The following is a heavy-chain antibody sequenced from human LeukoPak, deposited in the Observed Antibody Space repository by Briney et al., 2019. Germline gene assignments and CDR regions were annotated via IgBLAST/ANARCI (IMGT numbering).Heavy chain of an antibody. Sequence: GGSLRLSCAAPGLTVSTSYMSWVRQVPGKGLEWVSLTYSSGSTYYADSVKGRFTISRDHSKNTLYLQMSSLTAADTAVYYCARTSLSGDGYKVGYFDSWGQGTLVTVSS. CDR3: ARTSLSGDGYKVGYFDS. CDR1: GLTVSTSY. V-gene: IGHV3-53*01. CDR2: TYSSGST. J-gene: IGHJ4*02. D-gene: IGHD5-24*01.